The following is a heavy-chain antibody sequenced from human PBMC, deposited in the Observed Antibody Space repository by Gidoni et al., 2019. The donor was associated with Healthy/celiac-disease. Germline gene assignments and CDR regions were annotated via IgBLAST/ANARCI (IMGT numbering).Heavy chain of an antibody. J-gene: IGHJ3*02. CDR3: AHSRRHIYCGGDCYRAFDI. V-gene: IGHV2-5*02. CDR2: IYWDDDK. CDR1: GFSPSTSGVG. Sequence: QITLKKSGPTLVTPTQTLTLTCTFAGFSPSTSGVGVVRIRPPPGKALAWLAIIYWDDDKRYCPSLKIRLTITKDTSKNQVVLTMTNMDPVDTATYYCAHSRRHIYCGGDCYRAFDIWGQGTMVTVSS. D-gene: IGHD2-21*01.